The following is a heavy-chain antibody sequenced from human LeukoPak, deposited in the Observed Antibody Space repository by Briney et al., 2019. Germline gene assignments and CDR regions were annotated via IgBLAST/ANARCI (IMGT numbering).Heavy chain of an antibody. D-gene: IGHD1-26*01. Sequence: ASVKVSCKASGYTFTDYYMHWVRQAPGQGLEWMGWINPNSGGTNYALRFQGRVTMTRDTSISTAYMELSGLRSDDTAIYYCAREGELLYALPTHYWGQGTLVTVSS. J-gene: IGHJ4*02. CDR1: GYTFTDYY. V-gene: IGHV1-2*02. CDR2: INPNSGGT. CDR3: AREGELLYALPTHY.